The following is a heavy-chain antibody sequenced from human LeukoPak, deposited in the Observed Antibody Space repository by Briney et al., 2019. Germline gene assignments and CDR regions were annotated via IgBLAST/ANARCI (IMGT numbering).Heavy chain of an antibody. V-gene: IGHV4-59*08. CDR1: GGSISSYY. CDR2: IYYSGST. D-gene: IGHD7-27*01. CDR3: ATTRQLGGDGVYY. Sequence: SETLSLTCTVSGGSISSYYWSWIRQPPGKGLEWIGYIYYSGSTNYNPSLKSRVTISVDTSKNQFSLKLSSVTAADTAVYYCATTRQLGGDGVYYWGQGTLVTVSS. J-gene: IGHJ4*02.